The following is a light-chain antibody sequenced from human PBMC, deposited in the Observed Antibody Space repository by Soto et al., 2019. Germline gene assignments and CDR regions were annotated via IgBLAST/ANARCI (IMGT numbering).Light chain of an antibody. CDR1: SSGVGGYNY. CDR2: DVS. CDR3: CSYTGSYTLV. V-gene: IGLV2-11*01. Sequence: QSALTQPRSVSGSPGQSVTISCTGTSSGVGGYNYVSWYQQHPGKAPKLMIYDVSKRPSGVPDRFSGSKSGNTASLTISRLQAEDEADYYCCSYTGSYTLVFGGGTKLTVL. J-gene: IGLJ2*01.